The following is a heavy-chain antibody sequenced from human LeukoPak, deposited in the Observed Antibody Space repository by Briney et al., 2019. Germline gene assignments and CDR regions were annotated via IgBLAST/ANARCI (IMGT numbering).Heavy chain of an antibody. CDR2: ISGSGGST. CDR1: GFTFSSYA. D-gene: IGHD2-15*01. J-gene: IGHJ4*02. V-gene: IGHV3-23*01. CDR3: AKLAPALYCSGGSCYSRSYFDY. Sequence: PGGSLRLSCAASGFTFSSYAMSWVRQAPGKGLEWVSAISGSGGSTYYADSVKGRFTISRDNSKNTLYLQMNSLRAEDTAVYYCAKLAPALYCSGGSCYSRSYFDYWGQGTLVTVSS.